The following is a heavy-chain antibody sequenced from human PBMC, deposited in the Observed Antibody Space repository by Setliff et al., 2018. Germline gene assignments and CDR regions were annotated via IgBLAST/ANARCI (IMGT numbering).Heavy chain of an antibody. CDR3: ARDNTMVGATDY. V-gene: IGHV4-39*07. CDR2: ISFGGNT. Sequence: PSETLSLTCTVSGDSISSTYYYWGWIRQPPGKGLEWIGSISFGGNTYYNSSLTSRVTISVDTSKNQFSLRLRSVTAADTAVYFCARDNTMVGATDYWGLGTLVTVSS. J-gene: IGHJ4*02. D-gene: IGHD1-26*01. CDR1: GDSISSTYYY.